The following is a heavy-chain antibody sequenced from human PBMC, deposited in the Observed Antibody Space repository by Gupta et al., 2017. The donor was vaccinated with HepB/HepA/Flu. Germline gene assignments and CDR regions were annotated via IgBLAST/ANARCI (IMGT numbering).Heavy chain of an antibody. D-gene: IGHD4-23*01. CDR2: ISYDGSNK. CDR3: AKDPGGTPDGYFDY. Sequence: QVQLVESGGGVVQPGRSLRLSCAASGFTFSSYGMHWVRQAPGKGLEWVAVISYDGSNKYYADSVKGRFTISRDNSKNTLYLQMNSLRAEDTAVYYCAKDPGGTPDGYFDYWGQGTLVTVSS. CDR1: GFTFSSYG. J-gene: IGHJ4*02. V-gene: IGHV3-30*18.